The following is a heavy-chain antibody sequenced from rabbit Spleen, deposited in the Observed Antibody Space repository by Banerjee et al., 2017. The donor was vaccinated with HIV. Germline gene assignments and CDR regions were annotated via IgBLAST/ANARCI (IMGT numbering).Heavy chain of an antibody. CDR1: GFSFSSGW. CDR3: ARDLTGVIGWNFGW. V-gene: IGHV1S45*01. CDR2: INVVTGKA. J-gene: IGHJ4*01. D-gene: IGHD1-1*01. Sequence: QEQLEESGGDLVKPEGSLTLTCKASGFSFSSGWMCWVRQAPGKGLEWIACINVVTGKAVYATWAQGRFTFSRTSSTTVTLQMTSLTAADTATYFCARDLTGVIGWNFGWWGQGTLVTVS.